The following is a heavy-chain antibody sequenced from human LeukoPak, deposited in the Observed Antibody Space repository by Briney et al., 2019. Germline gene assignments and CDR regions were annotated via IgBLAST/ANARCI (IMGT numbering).Heavy chain of an antibody. V-gene: IGHV1-46*01. CDR1: GGTFSSYA. J-gene: IGHJ3*02. D-gene: IGHD6-13*01. CDR3: ARDLTAAGPRGDASDI. CDR2: INPSGGST. Sequence: ASVKVSCKASGGTFSSYAISWVRQAPGQGLEWMGIINPSGGSTSYAQKFQGRVTMTRDTSTSTVYTELSSLRSEDTAVYYCARDLTAAGPRGDASDIWGQGTMVTVSS.